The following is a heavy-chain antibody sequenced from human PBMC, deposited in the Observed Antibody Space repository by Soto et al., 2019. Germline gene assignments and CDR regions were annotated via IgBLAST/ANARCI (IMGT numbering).Heavy chain of an antibody. J-gene: IGHJ6*02. V-gene: IGHV1-69*01. CDR1: GGTFSSYA. CDR2: IIPIFGTA. D-gene: IGHD2-15*01. Sequence: QVQLVQSGAEVKKPGSSVKVSCKASGGTFSSYAISWVRQAPGQGLEWMGGIIPIFGTANYAQKFQGRVTITADESTSTAYMALSSLRSEDTAVYYCARVACSGGSCYSVDYYYGMDVWGQGTTVTVSS. CDR3: ARVACSGGSCYSVDYYYGMDV.